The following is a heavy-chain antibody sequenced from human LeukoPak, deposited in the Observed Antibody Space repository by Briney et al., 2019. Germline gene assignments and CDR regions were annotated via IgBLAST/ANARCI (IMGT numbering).Heavy chain of an antibody. V-gene: IGHV3-23*01. CDR2: ISGSGGST. J-gene: IGHJ4*02. Sequence: GGSLRLSCAASGFTFSSYAMSWVRQAPGKGLEWVSAISGSGGSTYYADSVKGRFTISRDNSKDTLYLQMNSLRAEDTAVYYCAKSDSPYSSSWYPWGYWGQGTLVTVSS. CDR3: AKSDSPYSSSWYPWGY. D-gene: IGHD6-13*01. CDR1: GFTFSSYA.